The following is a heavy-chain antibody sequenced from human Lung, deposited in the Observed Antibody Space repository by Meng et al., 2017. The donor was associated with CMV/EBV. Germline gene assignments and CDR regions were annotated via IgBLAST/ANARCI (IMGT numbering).Heavy chain of an antibody. J-gene: IGHJ3*02. Sequence: SVKVSXXASGYTFTGYYMHWVRQAPGQGLEWMGRINPNSGGTNYAQKFQGKVTMTRDTSISTAYMELSRLRSDDTAVYYCAREDSGSWGPSYWGDALDIWGQGTMVTVSS. V-gene: IGHV1-2*06. D-gene: IGHD1-26*01. CDR2: INPNSGGT. CDR3: AREDSGSWGPSYWGDALDI. CDR1: GYTFTGYY.